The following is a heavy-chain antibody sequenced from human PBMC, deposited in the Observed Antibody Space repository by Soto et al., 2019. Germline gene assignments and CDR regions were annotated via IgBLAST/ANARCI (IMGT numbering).Heavy chain of an antibody. CDR3: AREGYSSSSIHSFLDS. V-gene: IGHV1-69*10. CDR1: GGTFSSYG. CDR2: IIPFLGTT. Sequence: SVKVSCKASGGTFSSYGISWVRQAPGQGLEWMGRIIPFLGTTNYAQNFQDRLTVTADTSTNTAFMELSSLRSDDTAVYYCAREGYSSSSIHSFLDSWGQGTLVTVSS. J-gene: IGHJ4*02. D-gene: IGHD6-6*01.